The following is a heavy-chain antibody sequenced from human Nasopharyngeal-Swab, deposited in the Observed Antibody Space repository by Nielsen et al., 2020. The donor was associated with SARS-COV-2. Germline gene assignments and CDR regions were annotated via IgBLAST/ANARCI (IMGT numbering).Heavy chain of an antibody. D-gene: IGHD6-13*01. CDR3: VKGEPQLVWVTGDY. J-gene: IGHJ4*02. V-gene: IGHV3-23*01. CDR2: ISGSGGST. Sequence: GESLKISCAASGFTFSSYTMSCVRQAPGKGLEWVSAISGSGGSTYYADSVKGRFTISRDNSKNTLYLQMSSLRAEDTAVYSCVKGEPQLVWVTGDYWGQGTLVTVSS. CDR1: GFTFSSYT.